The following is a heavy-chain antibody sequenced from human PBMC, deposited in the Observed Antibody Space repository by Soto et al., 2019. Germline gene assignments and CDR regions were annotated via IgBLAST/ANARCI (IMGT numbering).Heavy chain of an antibody. CDR3: VRDFEY. CDR2: INSDGSST. V-gene: IGHV3-74*01. CDR1: GFTFSTFW. Sequence: EVQLVESGGGLVQPGGSLRLSCEASGFTFSTFWMHWVRQAPGKGLVWVSRINSDGSSTNYADSVKGRVTISRDNANTTLYLELNSLRPEDTAVYYCVRDFEYWGQGTLVTVSS. J-gene: IGHJ4*02.